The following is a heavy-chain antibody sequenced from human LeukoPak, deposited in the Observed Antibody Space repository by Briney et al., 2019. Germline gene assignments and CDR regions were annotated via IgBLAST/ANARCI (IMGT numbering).Heavy chain of an antibody. CDR1: GGSLSGYY. CDR3: ARLANWQSELLLWYGEYHNWFDP. J-gene: IGHJ5*02. Sequence: SETLSLACAVYGGSLSGYYWSWIRQPPGKGLEWIGEINHSGSTNYNPSLKSRVTISVDTSKNQFSLKLSSVTAADTAVYYCARLANWQSELLLWYGEYHNWFDPWGQGTLVTVSS. V-gene: IGHV4-34*01. CDR2: INHSGST. D-gene: IGHD3-10*01.